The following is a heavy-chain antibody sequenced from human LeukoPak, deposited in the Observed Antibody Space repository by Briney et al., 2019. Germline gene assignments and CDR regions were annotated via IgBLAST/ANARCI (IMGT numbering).Heavy chain of an antibody. CDR2: MSSNGGST. Sequence: GGSLRLSCAASGFTFSSYAMHWVREAPGKGLEYVSAMSSNGGSTYYANSVKGRFTISRDNSKNTLYLQMGSLRAEDMAVYYCARERSSYYGMDVWGQGTTVTVSS. D-gene: IGHD2-2*01. J-gene: IGHJ6*02. CDR1: GFTFSSYA. V-gene: IGHV3-64*01. CDR3: ARERSSYYGMDV.